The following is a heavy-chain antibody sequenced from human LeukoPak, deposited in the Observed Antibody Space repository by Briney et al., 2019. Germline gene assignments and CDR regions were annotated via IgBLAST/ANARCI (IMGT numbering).Heavy chain of an antibody. CDR1: GFTFSSYW. Sequence: RGCLRLSSAAPGFTFSSYWMHWVRQAPGKGLLWVSRIYSDGSSTTYADSVKGRFTISRDNAKNTLYLQMNSLRAEDTAVYYCVREPQAENYFDYWGQGTLVTVSS. CDR2: IYSDGSST. V-gene: IGHV3-74*01. D-gene: IGHD1-14*01. J-gene: IGHJ4*02. CDR3: VREPQAENYFDY.